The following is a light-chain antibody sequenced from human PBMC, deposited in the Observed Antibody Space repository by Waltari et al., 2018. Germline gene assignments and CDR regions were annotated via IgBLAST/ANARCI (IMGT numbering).Light chain of an antibody. Sequence: AIQLTQSPSSLSASLGYRVPIPCRASQGIRSALACDQQRPGKPPQFLIYDASTLHSGVPSRFSGSGSGTDFSLTINSLQPEDFATYYCQQYINYPFTFGPGTKVDIK. CDR2: DAS. CDR3: QQYINYPFT. J-gene: IGKJ3*01. V-gene: IGKV1-13*01. CDR1: QGIRSA.